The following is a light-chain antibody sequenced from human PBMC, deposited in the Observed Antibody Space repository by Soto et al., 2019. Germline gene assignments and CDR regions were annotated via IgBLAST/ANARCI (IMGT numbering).Light chain of an antibody. CDR1: SSNIGSNY. Sequence: QSVLTQPPSASGTPGQWVTISCSGSSSNIGSNYVYWYQQLPGTAPKLLIYSNNQRPSGVPDRFSGSKSGTSASLAISGLRSEDEADYYCAAWDDSLSGQVFGGGTKLTVL. CDR2: SNN. J-gene: IGLJ2*01. V-gene: IGLV1-47*02. CDR3: AAWDDSLSGQV.